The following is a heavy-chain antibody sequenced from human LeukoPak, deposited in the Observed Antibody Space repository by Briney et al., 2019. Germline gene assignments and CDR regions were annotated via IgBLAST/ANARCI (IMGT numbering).Heavy chain of an antibody. CDR1: GFTFSSYD. CDR3: ARAGTYVVRGVDGNMDV. V-gene: IGHV3-48*03. D-gene: IGHD3-10*01. Sequence: GGSLRLSCAASGFTFSSYDTNWVRQAPGKGLEWVSYISSSNSAIYYADSVKDRFTISRDNAKNSLYLQMNSLRAEDTAVYYSARAGTYVVRGVDGNMDVWGKGTTVTVSS. J-gene: IGHJ6*03. CDR2: ISSSNSAI.